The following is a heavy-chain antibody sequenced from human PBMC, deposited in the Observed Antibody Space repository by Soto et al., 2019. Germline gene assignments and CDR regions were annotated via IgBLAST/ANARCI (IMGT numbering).Heavy chain of an antibody. J-gene: IGHJ6*02. CDR2: IIPIFGIG. D-gene: IGHD3-3*01. CDR1: GGTFNRYA. Sequence: QVQLVQSGAEVKKPGSSVKVSCKASGGTFNRYAISWVRQAPGQGLEWMGGIIPIFGIGNDAQRFQGRVTITADESTGTAYMELSSLRSEDTGVYYCARLATTLFGVVSIPPHYYSEMDVWGQGTTVTVSS. CDR3: ARLATTLFGVVSIPPHYYSEMDV. V-gene: IGHV1-69*01.